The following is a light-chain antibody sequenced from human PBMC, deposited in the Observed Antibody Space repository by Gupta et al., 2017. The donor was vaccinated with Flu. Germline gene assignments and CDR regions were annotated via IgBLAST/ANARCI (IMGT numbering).Light chain of an antibody. CDR2: AAS. CDR3: RQEEYNPRT. Sequence: ITCRASKGSRNDLGGYQQKPGKAPKLLIYAASSLQSGVPSRCSGSGSGTDVTLTISSLQPEDVATDYCRQEEYNPRTFGQGTKVEIK. J-gene: IGKJ1*01. CDR1: KGSRND. V-gene: IGKV1-6*01.